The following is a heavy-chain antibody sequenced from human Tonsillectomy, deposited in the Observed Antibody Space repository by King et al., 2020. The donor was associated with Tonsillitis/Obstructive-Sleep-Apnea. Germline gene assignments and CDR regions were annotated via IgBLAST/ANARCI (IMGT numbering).Heavy chain of an antibody. V-gene: IGHV4-34*01. CDR2: INHSGST. D-gene: IGHD3-9*01. CDR3: ARVVVLRYFGSYYYYMDV. CDR1: GGSFSGYY. J-gene: IGHJ6*03. Sequence: VQLPQWGAGLLKPSETLSLTCAVYGGSFSGYYWSWIRQPPGKGLEWIGEINHSGSTNYNPSLKSRVTISVDTSKNQFSLKLSSVTAADTAVYYCARVVVLRYFGSYYYYMDVWGKGTTVTVSS.